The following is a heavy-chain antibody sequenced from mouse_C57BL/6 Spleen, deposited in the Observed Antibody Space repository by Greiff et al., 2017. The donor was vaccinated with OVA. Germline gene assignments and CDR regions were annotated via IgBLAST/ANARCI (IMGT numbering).Heavy chain of an antibody. CDR2: ISDGGSYT. V-gene: IGHV5-4*01. Sequence: EVHLVESGGGLVKPGGSLKLSCAASGFTFSSYAMSWVRQTPEKRLEWVATISDGGSYTYYPDNVKGRFTISRDNAKNNLYLQMSHLKSEDTAMYYCARGYYGSSPYYAMDYWGQGTSVTVSS. D-gene: IGHD1-1*01. J-gene: IGHJ4*01. CDR1: GFTFSSYA. CDR3: ARGYYGSSPYYAMDY.